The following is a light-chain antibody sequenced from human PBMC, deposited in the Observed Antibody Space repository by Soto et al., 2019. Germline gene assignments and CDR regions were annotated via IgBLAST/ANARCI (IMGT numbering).Light chain of an antibody. CDR2: AVS. J-gene: IGLJ3*02. Sequence: QSALTQPASVSGSPGQSITISCTGTSSDVGGYNYVSWYQQHPGKAPKLMIYAVSNRPSGVSNRFSGSKSGNTASLTISGLQADDEADYYCSSYTGTNTLVFGGGTQLTVL. CDR3: SSYTGTNTLV. CDR1: SSDVGGYNY. V-gene: IGLV2-14*01.